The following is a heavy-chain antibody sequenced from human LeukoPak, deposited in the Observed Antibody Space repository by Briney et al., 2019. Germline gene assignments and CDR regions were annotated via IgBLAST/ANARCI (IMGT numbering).Heavy chain of an antibody. CDR1: GGSISSYY. D-gene: IGHD1-1*01. J-gene: IGHJ6*02. CDR3: VKRGTGSYYYGMDV. V-gene: IGHV4-59*08. CDR2: IYYSGST. Sequence: SETLSLTCTVSGGSISSYYWSWMRQSPGKGLEWIGYIYYSGSTNYNPSLKSRVTISLDTSKNQFSLKLTSVTAADTAVYYCVKRGTGSYYYGMDVWGQGTTVTVSS.